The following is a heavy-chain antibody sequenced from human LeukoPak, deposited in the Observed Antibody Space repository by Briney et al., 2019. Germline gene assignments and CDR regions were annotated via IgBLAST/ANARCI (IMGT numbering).Heavy chain of an antibody. V-gene: IGHV4-31*03. Sequence: PSETLSLTCTVPGGSISSGGYYWSWIRQHPGKGLEWIGYIYYSGSTYYNPSLMSRVTISVDTSKNQFSLKLSSVTAADTAVYFCVRHSSSWYPDYWGQGTLVTVSS. CDR1: GGSISSGGYY. D-gene: IGHD6-13*01. CDR2: IYYSGST. CDR3: VRHSSSWYPDY. J-gene: IGHJ4*02.